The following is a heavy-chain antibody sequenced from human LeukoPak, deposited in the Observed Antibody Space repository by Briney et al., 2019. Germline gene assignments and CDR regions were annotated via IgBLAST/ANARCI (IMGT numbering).Heavy chain of an antibody. D-gene: IGHD6-6*01. CDR2: INPNSGST. CDR3: ARDIEYSSSFDY. V-gene: IGHV1-2*06. J-gene: IGHJ4*02. Sequence: GASVKVSCKASGYTFTGYYMHWVRQAPGQGLEWMGRINPNSGSTNYAQKFQGRVTMTRDTSISTAYMELSRLRSDDTAVYYCARDIEYSSSFDYWGQGTLVTVSS. CDR1: GYTFTGYY.